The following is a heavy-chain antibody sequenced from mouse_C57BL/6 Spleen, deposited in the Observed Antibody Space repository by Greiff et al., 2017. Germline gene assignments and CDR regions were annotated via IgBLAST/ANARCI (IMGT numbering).Heavy chain of an antibody. CDR3: ARSLDSSGPYYAMDY. CDR1: GFTFSSYA. Sequence: EVQLVESGGGLVKPGGSLKLSCAASGFTFSSYAMSWVRQTPEKRLEWVATISDGGSYTYYPDNVKGRFTISRDNAKNNLYLQMSHLKSEDTAMYYCARSLDSSGPYYAMDYWGQGTSVTVSS. D-gene: IGHD3-2*02. CDR2: ISDGGSYT. J-gene: IGHJ4*01. V-gene: IGHV5-4*01.